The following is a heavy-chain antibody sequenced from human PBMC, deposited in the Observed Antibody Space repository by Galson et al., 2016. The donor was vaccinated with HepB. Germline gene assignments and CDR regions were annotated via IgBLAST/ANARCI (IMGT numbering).Heavy chain of an antibody. Sequence: QSGAEVKKPGESLKISCRGSGYTFDSYWIGWVRQMPGRGLEWMAIIYPGDFDIRSSPSFQGQLTISVHKSISTAYLQWSSLTASDTALYYCPRSLTGSYDFWGAIYNYFAMDVWGQGTTVIVS. V-gene: IGHV5-51*01. D-gene: IGHD3-3*01. CDR1: GYTFDSYW. J-gene: IGHJ6*02. CDR3: PRSLTGSYDFWGAIYNYFAMDV. CDR2: IYPGDFDI.